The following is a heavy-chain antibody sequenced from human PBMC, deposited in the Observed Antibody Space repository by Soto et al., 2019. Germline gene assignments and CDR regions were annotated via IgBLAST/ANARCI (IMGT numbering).Heavy chain of an antibody. CDR3: AKGGRNWGEGGYYFDY. Sequence: EVQLLESGGGLVQPGGSLRLSCAASGFTFSSYAMSWVRQAPGKGLEWVSAISGSGGSTYYADSVKGRFTISRDNSKNTVYLQMNSLRAEDTAVYYCAKGGRNWGEGGYYFDYWGQGTLVTVSS. D-gene: IGHD7-27*01. V-gene: IGHV3-23*01. CDR1: GFTFSSYA. J-gene: IGHJ4*02. CDR2: ISGSGGST.